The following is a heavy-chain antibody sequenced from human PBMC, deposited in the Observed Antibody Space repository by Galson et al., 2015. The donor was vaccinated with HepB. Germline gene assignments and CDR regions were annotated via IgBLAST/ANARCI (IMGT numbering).Heavy chain of an antibody. CDR2: ISYDGSNK. D-gene: IGHD3-3*01. Sequence: SLRLSCAASGFTFSNFAMHWVRQAPGKGLEWVSIISYDGSNKYYSGSVKGRFTISRDNSKDTLYLQMNSLRAEDTAVYYCARDGAYHEFWSGNLNWGQGTLVTVSS. J-gene: IGHJ4*02. CDR3: ARDGAYHEFWSGNLN. CDR1: GFTFSNFA. V-gene: IGHV3-30-3*01.